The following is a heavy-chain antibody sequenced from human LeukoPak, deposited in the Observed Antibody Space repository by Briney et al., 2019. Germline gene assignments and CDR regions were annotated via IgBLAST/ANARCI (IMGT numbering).Heavy chain of an antibody. CDR2: INNDGSST. CDR1: GFTFDDYA. CDR3: RAVAGPDDF. V-gene: IGHV3-74*01. J-gene: IGHJ4*02. D-gene: IGHD6-19*01. Sequence: GGSLRLSCAASGFTFDDYAMSWVRQAPGKGLVWVSRINNDGSSTTYADSVKGRFTISRDTAKNTLFLQMNSLRAEDTAVYYCRAVAGPDDFWGQGTLVSVSS.